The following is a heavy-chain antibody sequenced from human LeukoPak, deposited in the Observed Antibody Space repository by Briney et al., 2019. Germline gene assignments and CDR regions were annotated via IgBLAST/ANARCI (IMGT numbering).Heavy chain of an antibody. CDR3: AKLLLAGVRLGEHISDY. CDR2: ISGSGGST. Sequence: HAGGSLRLSCAASGFTFSSYAMSWVRQAPGKGLEWVSAISGSGGSTYYADSVKGRFTISRDNSKNTLYLQMNSLRAEDTAVYYCAKLLLAGVRLGEHISDYWGQGTLVTVSS. V-gene: IGHV3-23*01. J-gene: IGHJ4*02. D-gene: IGHD3-16*01. CDR1: GFTFSSYA.